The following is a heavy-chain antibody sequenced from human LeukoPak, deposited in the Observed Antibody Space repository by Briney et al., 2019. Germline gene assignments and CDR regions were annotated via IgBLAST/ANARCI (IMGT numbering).Heavy chain of an antibody. Sequence: PGGSLRLSCAASGFTFSSYWMSWVRQAPGKGLEWVANIKQDGSEKYYVDSVTGRFTISRDNAKNSLYLQMNSLRAEDTAVYYCASGVDFWSGYSGALDVWGKGTTVTVSS. CDR1: GFTFSSYW. CDR2: IKQDGSEK. V-gene: IGHV3-7*03. J-gene: IGHJ6*04. CDR3: ASGVDFWSGYSGALDV. D-gene: IGHD3-3*01.